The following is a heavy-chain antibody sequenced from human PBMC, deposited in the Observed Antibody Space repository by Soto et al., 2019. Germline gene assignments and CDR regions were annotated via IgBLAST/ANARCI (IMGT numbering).Heavy chain of an antibody. CDR2: IYPSDSDT. Sequence: GESLKISCQGFGYTFTRYWIAWVRQMPDKGLEWMGIIYPSDSDTRCSPSFQGQVTISADKSITTAYLQWTSLKASDTAMYYCARGTLLTSYVMDIWGQGTSVTVSS. D-gene: IGHD2-8*01. CDR3: ARGTLLTSYVMDI. J-gene: IGHJ6*02. V-gene: IGHV5-51*01. CDR1: GYTFTRYW.